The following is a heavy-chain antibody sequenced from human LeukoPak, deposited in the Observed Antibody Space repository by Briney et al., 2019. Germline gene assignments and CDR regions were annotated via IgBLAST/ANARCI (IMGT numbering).Heavy chain of an antibody. CDR2: IYSCGST. V-gene: IGHV3-53*01. J-gene: IGHJ4*02. Sequence: GESLRLSCAASGFTVSSNYMSWVRQAPGNGLEWDSFIYSCGSTCSAASVKGRFTISRDNSKRTLYVQMNSMRAEDTVVYYCAIVPRCGGGSCYFGIDYWGQGTLVTVS. CDR3: AIVPRCGGGSCYFGIDY. D-gene: IGHD2-15*01. CDR1: GFTVSSNY.